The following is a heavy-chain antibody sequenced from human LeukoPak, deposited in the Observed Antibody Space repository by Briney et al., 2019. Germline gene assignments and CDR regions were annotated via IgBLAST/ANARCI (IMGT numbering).Heavy chain of an antibody. V-gene: IGHV3-30*02. D-gene: IGHD2-2*01. J-gene: IGHJ4*02. Sequence: GGSLRLSCVASGFSFSYGMHWVRQAPGKELEWLTFIHYDESNEYYADSVKGRFTISRDNSKNTLYLQMNSLRAEDTAVYYCARLERYCSSTSCQGGFDYWGQGTLVTVSS. CDR2: IHYDESNE. CDR1: GFSFSYG. CDR3: ARLERYCSSTSCQGGFDY.